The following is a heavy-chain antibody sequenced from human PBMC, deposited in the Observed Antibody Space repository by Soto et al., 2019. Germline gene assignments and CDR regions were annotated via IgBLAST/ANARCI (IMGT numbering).Heavy chain of an antibody. Sequence: NPSETLSLTCAVYGGSFSGYYWSWIRQPPGKGLEWIGEINHSGSTNYNPSLKSRVTISVDTSKNQFSLKLSSVTAADTAVYYCARGLRGSSWYRWFDPWGQGTLVTVSS. CDR2: INHSGST. J-gene: IGHJ5*02. V-gene: IGHV4-34*01. D-gene: IGHD6-13*01. CDR1: GGSFSGYY. CDR3: ARGLRGSSWYRWFDP.